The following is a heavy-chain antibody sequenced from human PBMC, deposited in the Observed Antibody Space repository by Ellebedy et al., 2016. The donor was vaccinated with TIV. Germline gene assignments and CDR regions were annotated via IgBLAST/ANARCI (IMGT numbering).Heavy chain of an antibody. D-gene: IGHD5/OR15-5a*01. V-gene: IGHV1-18*04. Sequence: ASVKVSCKASGYTFTKYGISWVRQAPGQGLEWMGWISGYNGDTNYAQKFQGRVTMTIDTSTSTVSMELRSLSFDDTAVYYCTRGFYEKFDPWGQGTLVTVS. CDR1: GYTFTKYG. J-gene: IGHJ5*02. CDR3: TRGFYEKFDP. CDR2: ISGYNGDT.